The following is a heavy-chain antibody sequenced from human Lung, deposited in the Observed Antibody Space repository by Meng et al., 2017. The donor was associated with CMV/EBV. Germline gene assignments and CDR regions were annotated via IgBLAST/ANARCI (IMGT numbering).Heavy chain of an antibody. J-gene: IGHJ6*02. V-gene: IGHV1-2*02. CDR1: GYTFTDYY. CDR3: AGPIGPSRDYYYGMDV. Sequence: ASXXVSXKASGYTFTDYYMHWVRQAPGQGLEWMGWINPNSGGTNYAQKFQGRVAMTRDTSISTAYMELSRPRSDDTAVYYCAGPIGPSRDYYYGMDVWGQGTXVTVSS. D-gene: IGHD2/OR15-2a*01. CDR2: INPNSGGT.